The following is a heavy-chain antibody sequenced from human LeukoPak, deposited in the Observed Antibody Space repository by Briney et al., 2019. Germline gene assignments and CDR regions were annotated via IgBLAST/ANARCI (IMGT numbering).Heavy chain of an antibody. D-gene: IGHD3-10*01. CDR3: ARLSAYYYGSYFYYYMDV. CDR1: GFTFSSYA. Sequence: GGSLRLSCAASGFTFSSYAMHWVRQAPGKGPEWVANIKQDGSEKYSVDSVKGRFTISRDNAKNSVFLQMSSLRAEDTALYYCARLSAYYYGSYFYYYMDVWGRGTTVTVSS. J-gene: IGHJ6*03. CDR2: IKQDGSEK. V-gene: IGHV3-7*01.